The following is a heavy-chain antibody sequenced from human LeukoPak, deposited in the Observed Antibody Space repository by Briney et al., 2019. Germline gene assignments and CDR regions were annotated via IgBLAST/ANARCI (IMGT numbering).Heavy chain of an antibody. Sequence: GESLKISCKGSGYSFTSYWIGWVRQMPGKGLEWMGIIYPGDSDTRYSPSFQGQVTISADKSISTAYLQWSSLKASDTAMHYCARAKGPYCSSTSCPTDYWGQGTLVTVSS. V-gene: IGHV5-51*01. J-gene: IGHJ4*02. CDR3: ARAKGPYCSSTSCPTDY. CDR1: GYSFTSYW. D-gene: IGHD2-2*01. CDR2: IYPGDSDT.